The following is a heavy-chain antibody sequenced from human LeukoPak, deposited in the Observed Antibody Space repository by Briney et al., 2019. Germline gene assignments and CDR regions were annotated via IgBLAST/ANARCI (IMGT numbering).Heavy chain of an antibody. CDR3: AIWNLGGDSADNAEYFQH. D-gene: IGHD2-21*02. J-gene: IGHJ1*01. Sequence: GGSLRLSCAASGFTFSSYAMHWVRQAPGKGLEWVAVISYDGSNKYYADSVKGRFTISRDNSKNTLYLQMNSLRAEDTAVYYCAIWNLGGDSADNAEYFQHWGQGTLVTVSS. CDR1: GFTFSSYA. V-gene: IGHV3-30-3*01. CDR2: ISYDGSNK.